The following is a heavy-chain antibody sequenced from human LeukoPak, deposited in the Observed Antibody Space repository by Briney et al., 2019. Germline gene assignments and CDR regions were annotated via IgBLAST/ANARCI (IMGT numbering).Heavy chain of an antibody. CDR2: ISYDGSNK. CDR3: AREGIVVVTTSSSEYFQH. CDR1: GFTFSSYA. Sequence: PGGSLRLSCAASGFTFSSYAMHWVRQAPGKGLEWVAVISYDGSNKYYADSVKGRFTISRDNYKNTLYLQMNSLRAEDTAVYYCAREGIVVVTTSSSEYFQHWGQGTLVTVSS. D-gene: IGHD3-22*01. V-gene: IGHV3-30-3*01. J-gene: IGHJ1*01.